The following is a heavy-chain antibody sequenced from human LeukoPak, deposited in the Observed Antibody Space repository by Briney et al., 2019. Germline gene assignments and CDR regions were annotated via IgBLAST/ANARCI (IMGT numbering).Heavy chain of an antibody. CDR1: GFTFSSYG. J-gene: IGHJ5*02. V-gene: IGHV3-30*18. CDR2: ISYDGSNK. Sequence: GGSLRLSCAASGFTFSSYGMHWARQAPGKGLEWVAVISYDGSNKYYADSVKGRFTISRDNSKNTLYLQMNSLRAEDTAVYYCAKEHFYSRNWFDPWGQGTLVTVSS. CDR3: AKEHFYSRNWFDP. D-gene: IGHD6-13*01.